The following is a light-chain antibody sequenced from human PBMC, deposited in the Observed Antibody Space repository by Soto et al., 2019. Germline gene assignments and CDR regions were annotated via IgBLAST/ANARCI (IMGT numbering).Light chain of an antibody. CDR3: CSYAGTYNYAGIYTYV. CDR2: DVS. J-gene: IGLJ1*01. CDR1: SSDVGGYNY. Sequence: QSALTQPRSVSGSPGQSVTISCTGPSSDVGGYNYVSWYQQYPGKAPKLMIYDVSKRPSGVPDRFSGSKSGNTASLTISGLQAEDEADYYCCSYAGTYNYAGIYTYVFGTWTKVTVL. V-gene: IGLV2-11*01.